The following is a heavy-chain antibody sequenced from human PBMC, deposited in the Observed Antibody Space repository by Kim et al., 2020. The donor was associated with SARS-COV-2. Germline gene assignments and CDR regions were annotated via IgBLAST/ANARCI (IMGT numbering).Heavy chain of an antibody. Sequence: ASVKVSCKASGYTFTSYGISWVRQAPGQGLEWMGWISAYNGNTNYAQKLQGRVTMTTDTSTSTAYMELRSLRSDDTAVYYCASGVVTAKYYYYYYGMDVWGQGTTVTVSS. CDR3: ASGVVTAKYYYYYYGMDV. V-gene: IGHV1-18*01. J-gene: IGHJ6*02. D-gene: IGHD2-21*02. CDR1: GYTFTSYG. CDR2: ISAYNGNT.